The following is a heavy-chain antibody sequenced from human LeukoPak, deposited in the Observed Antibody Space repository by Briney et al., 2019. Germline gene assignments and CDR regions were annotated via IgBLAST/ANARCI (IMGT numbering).Heavy chain of an antibody. CDR3: ARSPDYDILTGYQYYFDY. CDR1: GFTFSSYW. J-gene: IGHJ4*02. V-gene: IGHV3-74*01. CDR2: INSDGSST. D-gene: IGHD3-9*01. Sequence: GGSLRLSCAASGFTFSSYWMHWVRQAPGKGLVWVSRINSDGSSTSYADSVKGRFTISRDNVKNTLYLQMNSLRAEDTAVYYCARSPDYDILTGYQYYFDYWGQGTLVTVSS.